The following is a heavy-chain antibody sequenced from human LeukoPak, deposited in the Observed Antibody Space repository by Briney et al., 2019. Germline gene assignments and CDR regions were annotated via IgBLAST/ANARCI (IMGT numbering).Heavy chain of an antibody. Sequence: PGESLKISCQGYGHIFTTYWIAWVRQMPGKGLEWMGIVYPGDSNTRYSPSFQGQVTISADKSITTAYLQWSSLKASDTAIYFCARRSAANAFDIWGQGTMVTVSS. V-gene: IGHV5-51*01. D-gene: IGHD6-13*01. CDR2: VYPGDSNT. CDR3: ARRSAANAFDI. J-gene: IGHJ3*02. CDR1: GHIFTTYW.